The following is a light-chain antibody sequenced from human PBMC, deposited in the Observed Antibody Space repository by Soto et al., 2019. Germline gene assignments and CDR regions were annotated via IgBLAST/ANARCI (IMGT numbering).Light chain of an antibody. CDR2: DVS. Sequence: LTQPRSVSGSPGQSVTISCTGTSSDVGGYNYVSWYQQHPGKAPKLMIYDVSKRPSGVPDRFSDSKSGNTASLTISGLQAEDEADYYCCSYAGSYTYVFGTGTKVTVL. CDR3: CSYAGSYTYV. CDR1: SSDVGGYNY. V-gene: IGLV2-11*01. J-gene: IGLJ1*01.